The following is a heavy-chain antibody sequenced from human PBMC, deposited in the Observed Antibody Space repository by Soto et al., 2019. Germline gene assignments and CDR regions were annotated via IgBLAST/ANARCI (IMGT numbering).Heavy chain of an antibody. CDR3: ARGGGYYYGMDV. CDR1: GGAISRGGYY. D-gene: IGHD3-3*01. V-gene: IGHV4-31*03. J-gene: IGHJ6*02. Sequence: SETLSLTCTVSGGAISRGGYYRSWIRQHPGKGLEWIGYISYSGSTYYNPSLKSRVTISVDTSKNPFSLKLSSVTAADTAVYYCARGGGYYYGMDVWGQGTTVTVSS. CDR2: ISYSGST.